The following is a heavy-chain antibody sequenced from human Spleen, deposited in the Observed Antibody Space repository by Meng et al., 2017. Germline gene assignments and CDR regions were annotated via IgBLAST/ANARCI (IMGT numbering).Heavy chain of an antibody. V-gene: IGHV4-34*02. Sequence: QLWGPGLSKASGTLPPTCFVCGGSFSDYDLGWIRQPPGKGLEWIGEINHSGSTNYNPSLESRATISVDTSQNNLSLKLSSVTAADSAVYYCARGPTTMAHDFDYWGQGTLVTVSS. CDR1: GGSFSDYD. CDR3: ARGPTTMAHDFDY. J-gene: IGHJ4*02. D-gene: IGHD4-11*01. CDR2: INHSGST.